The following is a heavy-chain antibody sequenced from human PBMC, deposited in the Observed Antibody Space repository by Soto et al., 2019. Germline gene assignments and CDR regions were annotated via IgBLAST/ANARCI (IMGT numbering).Heavy chain of an antibody. Sequence: EVQLVESGGGLVQPGGSLRLSCTASGFTFSSYWMHWVRQAPGKGLVSVSRINSDGRTTSYVDSVKDRFSISRDNAKNTVYLQMNSLSPEDTAVYYCAGSIAAGYWGHGTLVTVSS. CDR3: AGSIAAGY. V-gene: IGHV3-74*01. J-gene: IGHJ4*01. CDR1: GFTFSSYW. D-gene: IGHD6-13*01. CDR2: INSDGRTT.